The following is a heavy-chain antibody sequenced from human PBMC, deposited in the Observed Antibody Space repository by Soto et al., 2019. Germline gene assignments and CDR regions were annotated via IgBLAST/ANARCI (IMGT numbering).Heavy chain of an antibody. J-gene: IGHJ6*02. CDR3: ARDPWGYYGMDV. V-gene: IGHV1-3*01. Sequence: QVQLVQSGAEVKKPGASVKVCCKASGYTFTSYAMHWVRQAPGQRLEWMGWINAGNGNTKYSQKFQGRVTITRDTSASTAYMELSSLRSEDTAVYYCARDPWGYYGMDVWGQGTTVTVSS. CDR1: GYTFTSYA. D-gene: IGHD3-16*01. CDR2: INAGNGNT.